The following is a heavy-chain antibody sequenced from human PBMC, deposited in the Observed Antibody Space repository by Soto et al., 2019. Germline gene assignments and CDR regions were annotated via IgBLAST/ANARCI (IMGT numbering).Heavy chain of an antibody. D-gene: IGHD1-26*01. CDR3: ARGNGWEKVDD. J-gene: IGHJ4*02. CDR2: ISYDGSNK. V-gene: IGHV3-30-3*01. CDR1: GFTFSSYA. Sequence: QVQLVESGGGVVQPGRSLRLSCAASGFTFSSYAMHWVRQAPGKGLEWVAVISYDGSNKYYADSVKGRFTISRDNSKNTLYLQSNSLRAEDTGVYYCARGNGWEKVDDWGQGTLVRVSS.